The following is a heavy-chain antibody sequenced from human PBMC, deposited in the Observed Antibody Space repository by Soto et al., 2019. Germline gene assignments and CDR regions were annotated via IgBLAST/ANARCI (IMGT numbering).Heavy chain of an antibody. Sequence: QVQLVESGGGVVQPGRSLRLSCTASGFSFSRYGVHWVRQAPGKGLEWVAAISYDGSDTGYADSVKGRFAISRDNSKTTLYLQMNSLRPEDTAVYYCAKDPFSSSWYSNHFDHWGQGTLVTVSS. CDR1: GFSFSRYG. V-gene: IGHV3-30*18. J-gene: IGHJ4*02. CDR3: AKDPFSSSWYSNHFDH. CDR2: ISYDGSDT. D-gene: IGHD6-13*01.